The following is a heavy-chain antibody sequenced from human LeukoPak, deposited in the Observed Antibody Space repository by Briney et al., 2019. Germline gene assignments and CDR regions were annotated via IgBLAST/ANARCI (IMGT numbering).Heavy chain of an antibody. CDR3: ARQTGSGLFSLP. D-gene: IGHD3-10*01. CDR1: GDSISSSNCY. J-gene: IGHJ4*02. Sequence: SETLSLTCTVSGDSISSSNCYWGWIRQPPGKGLEWIGSIYFSGGTSYNASLKSRVTISVDTSKNQFSLKLSSVTAADTAVYYCARQTGSGLFSLPGGQGTLVTVSS. CDR2: IYFSGGT. V-gene: IGHV4-39*01.